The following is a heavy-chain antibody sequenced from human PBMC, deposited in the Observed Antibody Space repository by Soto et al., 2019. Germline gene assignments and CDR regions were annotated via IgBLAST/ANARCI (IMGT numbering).Heavy chain of an antibody. CDR3: ARGGGYLPLDY. D-gene: IGHD6-13*01. V-gene: IGHV4-30-4*01. J-gene: IGHJ4*02. CDR2: IYYSGST. CDR1: GGSISSGDYY. Sequence: SETLSLTCTVSGGSISSGDYYWSWIRQPPGKGLEWIGYIYYSGSTYYNPSLKSRVTISVDTSKNQFSLKLSSVTAADTAVYYCARGGGYLPLDYWGQGTLVTVSS.